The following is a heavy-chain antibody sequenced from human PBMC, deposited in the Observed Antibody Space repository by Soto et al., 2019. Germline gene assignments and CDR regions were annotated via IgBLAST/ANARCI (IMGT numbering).Heavy chain of an antibody. Sequence: SVKVSCKASGGTFGNSAISWVRQAPGQGLEWMGGIIPSFATGNSAPEFQGRLTITADKSTTTACMELSSLRSEDTAVYYCARDRRSYYDFWSGYPPAGYYGMDVWGQGTTVTVSS. CDR3: ARDRRSYYDFWSGYPPAGYYGMDV. J-gene: IGHJ6*02. V-gene: IGHV1-69*06. CDR1: GGTFGNSA. D-gene: IGHD3-3*01. CDR2: IIPSFATG.